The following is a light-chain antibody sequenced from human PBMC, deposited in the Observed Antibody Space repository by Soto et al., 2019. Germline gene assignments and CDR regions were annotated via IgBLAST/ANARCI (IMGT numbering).Light chain of an antibody. V-gene: IGLV2-14*01. CDR3: SSYTSSSTPVV. Sequence: QSVLTQPASVSGSPGQSITISCTGTSSDVGGYNYVSWYQQHPGKAPKVMIYDVSNRPSGVSTRFSGSKSGNTASLTISGLQAEDEADYYCSSYTSSSTPVVFGGGTKVTVL. CDR2: DVS. CDR1: SSDVGGYNY. J-gene: IGLJ2*01.